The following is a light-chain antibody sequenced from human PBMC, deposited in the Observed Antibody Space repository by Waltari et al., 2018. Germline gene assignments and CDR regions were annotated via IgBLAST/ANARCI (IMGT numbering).Light chain of an antibody. CDR2: EVY. V-gene: IGLV2-23*02. J-gene: IGLJ3*02. CDR3: CSYAGSNSWV. CDR1: SSNIGSYNL. Sequence: QSALIQPASVSGSPGQSITISCTGTSSNIGSYNLVSGYQQYPCKAPKVMIYEVYKRPSGVSNRVSGSKSGNTASLTISGLQAEDETDYYCCSYAGSNSWVFGGGTKVTVL.